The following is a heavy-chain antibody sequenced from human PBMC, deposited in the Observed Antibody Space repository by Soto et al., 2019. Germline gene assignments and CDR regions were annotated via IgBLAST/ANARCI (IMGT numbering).Heavy chain of an antibody. V-gene: IGHV1-69*13. D-gene: IGHD3-3*01. CDR1: GGTFSSYA. Sequence: GASVTVSCKASGGTFSSYAISWVRQAPGQGLEWMGGIIPIFGTGNYAQKFQGRVTITADESTSTAYMELSSLRSEDTAVYYCARDRRRGSRLEWETPAFYYWGQGTPVTVSS. CDR3: ARDRRRGSRLEWETPAFYY. CDR2: IIPIFGTG. J-gene: IGHJ4*02.